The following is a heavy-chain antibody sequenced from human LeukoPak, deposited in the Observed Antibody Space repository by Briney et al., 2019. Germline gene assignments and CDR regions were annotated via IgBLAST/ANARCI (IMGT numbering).Heavy chain of an antibody. Sequence: GGSLRLSCTASGFTFTSYGMNWVRQAPGKGLEWVSSISSSSSYIYYADSVKGRFTISRDNAKNSLYLQMNSLRAEDTAVYYCARDYCSGGSCYSERYYYGMDAWGQGTTVT. J-gene: IGHJ6*02. CDR2: ISSSSSYI. CDR3: ARDYCSGGSCYSERYYYGMDA. V-gene: IGHV3-21*04. CDR1: GFTFTSYG. D-gene: IGHD2-15*01.